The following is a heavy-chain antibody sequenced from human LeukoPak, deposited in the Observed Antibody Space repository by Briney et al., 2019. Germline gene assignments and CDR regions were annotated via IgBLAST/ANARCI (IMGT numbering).Heavy chain of an antibody. J-gene: IGHJ4*02. CDR1: GGSFSGYY. Sequence: SETLSLTCAVYGGSFSGYYWSWIRQPPGKGLEWIGEINHSGSTNYNPSLKSRVTISVDTPKNQFSLKLSSVTAADTAVYYCARGRDDYGDYGFDYWGQGTLVTVSS. V-gene: IGHV4-34*01. D-gene: IGHD4-17*01. CDR2: INHSGST. CDR3: ARGRDDYGDYGFDY.